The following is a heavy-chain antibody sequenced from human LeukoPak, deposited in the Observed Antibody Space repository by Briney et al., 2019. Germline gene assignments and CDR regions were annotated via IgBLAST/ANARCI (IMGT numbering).Heavy chain of an antibody. CDR3: AREVDFKGYYYYYMDV. D-gene: IGHD2-15*01. Sequence: GSLRLSCAASGFTFSDYYMSWIRQAPGKGLEWVSYISSSGSTIYYADSVKGRFTISRDNAKNSLYLQMNSLRAEDTAVYYCAREVDFKGYYYYYMDVWGKGTTVTVSS. CDR2: ISSSGSTI. CDR1: GFTFSDYY. J-gene: IGHJ6*03. V-gene: IGHV3-11*01.